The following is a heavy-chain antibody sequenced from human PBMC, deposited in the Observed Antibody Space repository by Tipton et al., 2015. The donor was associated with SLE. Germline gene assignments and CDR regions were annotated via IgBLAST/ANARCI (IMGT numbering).Heavy chain of an antibody. J-gene: IGHJ4*02. D-gene: IGHD3-3*01. CDR2: IYYSGST. CDR1: GGSISSGSYY. CDR3: ARDLAIFGVGFDY. V-gene: IGHV4-61*01. Sequence: TLSLTCTVSGGSISSGSYYWSWIRQPPGKGLEWIGYIYYSGSTNYNPSLKSRVTISVDTSKNQFSLKLSSVTAADTAVYYCARDLAIFGVGFDYWGQGTLVTVSS.